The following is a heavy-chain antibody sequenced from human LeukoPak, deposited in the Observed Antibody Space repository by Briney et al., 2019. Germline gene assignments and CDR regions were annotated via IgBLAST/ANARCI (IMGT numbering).Heavy chain of an antibody. V-gene: IGHV3-23*01. Sequence: GGSLRLSCAASGSTFSSYAMSWVRQAPGKGLEWVSALRGSGGSTYYADSVKGRSTISRDNSKNTLYVQMNSLRAEDTAVYYCARHGATGYSSSWLNYWAQGTLVTVSS. CDR1: GSTFSSYA. CDR2: LRGSGGST. J-gene: IGHJ4*02. CDR3: ARHGATGYSSSWLNY. D-gene: IGHD6-13*01.